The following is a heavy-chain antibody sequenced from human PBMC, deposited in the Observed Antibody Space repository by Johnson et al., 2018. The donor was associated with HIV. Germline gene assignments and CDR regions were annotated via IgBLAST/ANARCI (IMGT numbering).Heavy chain of an antibody. V-gene: IGHV3-30*03. CDR3: ARDLYYYDSSGPLGGAFDI. J-gene: IGHJ3*02. D-gene: IGHD3-22*01. CDR2: ISYDGSNK. Sequence: QVQLVESGGGVVQPGRSLRLSCAASGFTFSSYGMHWVRQAPGKGLEWVAVISYDGSNKYYADSVKGRFTISRDNSKNTLYLQMNSLRAEDTAVYYCARDLYYYDSSGPLGGAFDIWGQGTMVTVSS. CDR1: GFTFSSYG.